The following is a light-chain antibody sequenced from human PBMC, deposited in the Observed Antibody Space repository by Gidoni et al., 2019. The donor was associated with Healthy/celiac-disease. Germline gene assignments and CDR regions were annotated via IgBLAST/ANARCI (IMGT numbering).Light chain of an antibody. CDR3: QQYGSSSLT. CDR1: QSVSSSY. J-gene: IGKJ4*01. CDR2: CAS. V-gene: IGKV3-20*01. Sequence: DIVLTQSPGTLSLSPGERATLSCRASQSVSSSYLAWYQQKPGQAPRLLIYCASSRATGIPDRFSGSGSGTDFTLTISRLEPEDFAVYYCQQYGSSSLTFGGGTKVEIK.